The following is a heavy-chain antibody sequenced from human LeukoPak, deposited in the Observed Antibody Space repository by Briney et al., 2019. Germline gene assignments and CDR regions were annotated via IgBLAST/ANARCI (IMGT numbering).Heavy chain of an antibody. D-gene: IGHD7-27*01. CDR2: IYYSGNT. CDR3: AREGLGTPFEF. J-gene: IGHJ4*02. Sequence: SETLSLTCAVYGGSFSGYYWSWIRQTPGKGLEWIGSIYYSGNTYYNVSLKSRVTMSVDTSKSRFSLKMKSMTAADTAQYYCAREGLGTPFEFWGQGILVTVSS. V-gene: IGHV4-34*01. CDR1: GGSFSGYY.